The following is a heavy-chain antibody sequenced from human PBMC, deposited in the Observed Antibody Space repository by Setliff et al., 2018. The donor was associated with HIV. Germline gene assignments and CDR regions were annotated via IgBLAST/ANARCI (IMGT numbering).Heavy chain of an antibody. D-gene: IGHD2-2*01. Sequence: PSETLSLTCTVSGVSVSSGGYYWSWIRQHPGKGLEWIGYVYYTGTSYFNPSLKSRITISVDTSKNHFSLKLGSVTAADTAVYYCARGESTTWDLAEYFQHWGHGTLVTVSS. CDR2: VYYTGTS. CDR3: ARGESTTWDLAEYFQH. J-gene: IGHJ1*01. CDR1: GVSVSSGGYY. V-gene: IGHV4-31*03.